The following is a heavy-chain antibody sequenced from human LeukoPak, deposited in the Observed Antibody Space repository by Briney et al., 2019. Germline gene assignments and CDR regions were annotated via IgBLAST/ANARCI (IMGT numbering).Heavy chain of an antibody. CDR2: IIPIFGTA. J-gene: IGHJ3*02. V-gene: IGHV1-69*13. D-gene: IGHD6-6*01. CDR1: GYTFTSYG. Sequence: SVKVSCKASGYTFTSYGISWVRQAPGQGLEWMGGIIPIFGTANYAQKFQGRVTITADESTSTAYVELSSLRSEDTAVYYCATRLERALYSSSSLGGAFDIWGQGTMVTVSS. CDR3: ATRLERALYSSSSLGGAFDI.